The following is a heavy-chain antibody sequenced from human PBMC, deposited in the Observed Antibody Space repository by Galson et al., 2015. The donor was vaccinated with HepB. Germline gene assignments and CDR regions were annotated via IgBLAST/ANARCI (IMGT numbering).Heavy chain of an antibody. CDR1: GGSISSYY. CDR2: IYYSGST. D-gene: IGHD3-10*01. Sequence: SETLSLTCTVSGGSISSYYWSWIRQPPGKGLEWIGYIYYSGSTNYNPSLKSRVTISVDTSKNQFSLKLSSVTAADTAVYYCARGSTWPPHFHYFDYWGQGTLVTVSS. CDR3: ARGSTWPPHFHYFDY. V-gene: IGHV4-59*01. J-gene: IGHJ4*02.